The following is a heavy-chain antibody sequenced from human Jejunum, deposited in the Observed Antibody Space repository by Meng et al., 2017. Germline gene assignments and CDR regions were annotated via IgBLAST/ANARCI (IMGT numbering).Heavy chain of an antibody. D-gene: IGHD6-6*01. CDR3: ARDGEYRGMDV. Sequence: SETLSLTCTVSGGSVNTGDWWSWVRQPPGKGLEWIGQIYHSGTTSYNPSLKSRVTISVDKSKNQFSVNLSSVTAADTAVYYCARDGEYRGMDVWGQGTTVTVSS. CDR2: IYHSGTT. V-gene: IGHV4-4*02. CDR1: GGSVNTGDW. J-gene: IGHJ6*02.